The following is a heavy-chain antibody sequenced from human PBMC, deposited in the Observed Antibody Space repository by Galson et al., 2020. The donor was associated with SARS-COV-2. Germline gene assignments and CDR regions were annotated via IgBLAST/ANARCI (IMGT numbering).Heavy chain of an antibody. CDR3: ASCPSTRTSCYPYGMDV. CDR1: GFTFSSYA. Sequence: TGGSLRLSCAASGFTFSSYAMHWVRQAPGKGLEWVAVISYDGSNKYYADSVKGRFTISRDNSKNTLYLQMNSLRAEDTAVYYCASCPSTRTSCYPYGMDVWGQGTTVTVSS. CDR2: ISYDGSNK. J-gene: IGHJ6*02. D-gene: IGHD2-2*01. V-gene: IGHV3-30-3*01.